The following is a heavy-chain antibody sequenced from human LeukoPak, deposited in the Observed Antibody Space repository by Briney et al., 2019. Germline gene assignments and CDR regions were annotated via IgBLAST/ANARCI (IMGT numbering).Heavy chain of an antibody. V-gene: IGHV3-74*01. CDR1: GFTFSDYY. D-gene: IGHD6-19*01. CDR3: AKDHGSGRPHDY. J-gene: IGHJ4*02. CDR2: IKSDGSST. Sequence: GGSLRLSCAASGFTFSDYYMSWIRQAPGKGLVWVSRIKSDGSSTSYADSVKGRFTISRDNAKNTLYLQMNSLRVEDTAVYYCAKDHGSGRPHDYWGQGTLVTVSS.